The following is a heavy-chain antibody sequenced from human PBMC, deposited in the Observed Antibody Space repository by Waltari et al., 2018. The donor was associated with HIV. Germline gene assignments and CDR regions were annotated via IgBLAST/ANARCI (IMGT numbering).Heavy chain of an antibody. CDR2: ISGSGGST. CDR3: AKDPMDMVATINYYGMDV. J-gene: IGHJ6*02. V-gene: IGHV3-23*01. Sequence: EVQLLESGGGLVQPGGSLRLSCAASGFTFSSYAMSWVRQAPGKGLEWVPAISGSGGSTYYADAVKGLFTISRDNSRNTLYLQMNSRRAEDTAVYYCAKDPMDMVATINYYGMDVWGQGTTVTVSS. CDR1: GFTFSSYA. D-gene: IGHD5-12*01.